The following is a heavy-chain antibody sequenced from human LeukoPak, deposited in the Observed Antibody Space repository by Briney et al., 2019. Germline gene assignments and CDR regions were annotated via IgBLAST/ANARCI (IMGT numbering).Heavy chain of an antibody. CDR3: ARLGIWGYYFDY. CDR1: GFTFSSYS. D-gene: IGHD3-16*01. J-gene: IGHJ4*02. Sequence: GGSLRLSCAASGFTFSSYSMNWVRQAPGKGLEWVSSISSSSSYIYYADSVKGRFTISRDNAKNSLYLQMNSLRAEDTAVYYCARLGIWGYYFDYWGQGTLVTVSS. CDR2: ISSSSSYI. V-gene: IGHV3-21*01.